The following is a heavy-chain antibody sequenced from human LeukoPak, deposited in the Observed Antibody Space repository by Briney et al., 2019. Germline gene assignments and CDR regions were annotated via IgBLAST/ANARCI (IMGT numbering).Heavy chain of an antibody. CDR1: GFTFRSYE. CDR2: IGISNTNV. Sequence: GGSLRLSCEASGFTFRSYEFNWVRQAPGKGLEWISYIGISNTNVYYADSVRGRFTISRDNAKNSVYLQMNSLRAEDTALYYCARETEDCGGDCYDYWGQGTLVTVSS. V-gene: IGHV3-48*03. D-gene: IGHD2-21*02. CDR3: ARETEDCGGDCYDY. J-gene: IGHJ4*02.